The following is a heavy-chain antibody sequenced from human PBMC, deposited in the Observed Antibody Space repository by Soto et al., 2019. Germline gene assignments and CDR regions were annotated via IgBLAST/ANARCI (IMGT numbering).Heavy chain of an antibody. Sequence: GASVKVSCKASGYTFTSYGISWVRQAPGQGLERMGWISAYNGNTNYAQKLQGRVTMTTDTSTSTAYMELRSLRSDDTAVYYCARGDIVLVPAAHYYGMDVWGQGTTVTVSS. V-gene: IGHV1-18*01. J-gene: IGHJ6*02. CDR3: ARGDIVLVPAAHYYGMDV. D-gene: IGHD2-2*01. CDR2: ISAYNGNT. CDR1: GYTFTSYG.